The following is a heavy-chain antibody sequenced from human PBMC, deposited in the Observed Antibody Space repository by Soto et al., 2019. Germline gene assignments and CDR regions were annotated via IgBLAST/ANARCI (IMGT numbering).Heavy chain of an antibody. J-gene: IGHJ4*02. CDR1: GYSFTSYW. D-gene: IGHD2-2*01. CDR2: IDPSDSYT. Sequence: PVEPLKIWCNGSGYSFTSYWISWVRKMTGKGLEWMGRIDPSDSYTNYSPSFQGHVTISADKSISTAYLQWSSLKASDTAMYYCARHLTLSRDGDNRGFDYWGQGTLVTVSS. V-gene: IGHV5-10-1*01. CDR3: ARHLTLSRDGDNRGFDY.